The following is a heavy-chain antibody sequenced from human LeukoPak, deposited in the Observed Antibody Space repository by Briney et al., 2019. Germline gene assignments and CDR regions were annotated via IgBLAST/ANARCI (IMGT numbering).Heavy chain of an antibody. CDR1: GGSISSSSYY. CDR3: GRCSSGSYNWFDP. V-gene: IGHV4-39*01. D-gene: IGHD1-26*01. CDR2: MYYSGNT. J-gene: IGHJ5*02. Sequence: PSETLSLTCTVSGGSISSSSYYWAWIRQPPGKGLEWIGSMYYSGNTYYNPSLKSRVTISADTSKNQFSMKLSSVTAPDTAEYYCGRCSSGSYNWFDPWGQGTLVTVSS.